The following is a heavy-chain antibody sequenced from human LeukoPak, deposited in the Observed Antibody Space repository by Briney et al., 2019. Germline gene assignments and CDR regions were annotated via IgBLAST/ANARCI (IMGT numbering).Heavy chain of an antibody. CDR2: IYYSGRT. J-gene: IGHJ4*02. Sequence: PSETLSLTCTLSGGSISTYYWSWIRQPPGKGLEWIGYIYYSGRTYYNPSLKTRVTISVDTSKNQFSLKLTSVTAADTAVYSCARLRYYHGSGTYSFDYWGQGTLVTVSS. CDR3: ARLRYYHGSGTYSFDY. CDR1: GGSISTYY. V-gene: IGHV4-59*08. D-gene: IGHD3-10*01.